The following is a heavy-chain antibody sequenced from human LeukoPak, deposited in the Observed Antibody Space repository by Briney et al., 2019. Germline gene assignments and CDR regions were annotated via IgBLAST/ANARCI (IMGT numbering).Heavy chain of an antibody. CDR1: GGSINNYY. D-gene: IGHD2-15*01. Sequence: SETLSLTCTVSGGSINNYYWSWIRQPAGKGLEWIGRIYTRGSTNYNPSLKSRVTMSVDTSKNQFSLKLSSVIAADTAVYYCARGRYCSADICSGGDAFDIWGQGTMVSVSS. J-gene: IGHJ3*02. CDR3: ARGRYCSADICSGGDAFDI. V-gene: IGHV4-4*07. CDR2: IYTRGST.